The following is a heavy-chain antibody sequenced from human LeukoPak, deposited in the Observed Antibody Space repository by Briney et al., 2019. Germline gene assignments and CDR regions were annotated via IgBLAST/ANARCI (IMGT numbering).Heavy chain of an antibody. D-gene: IGHD5-12*01. CDR3: SRIKWSSAND. V-gene: IGHV1-2*02. CDR1: GYTFTGYY. J-gene: IGHJ4*02. CDR2: INPNNGDT. Sequence: ASVKVSCKASGYTFTGYYIHWVRQAPGQGLEWMGWINPNNGDTNFDPTFQGRLTMSRDKSISTAFMELGRLRSDDTAVYYCSRIKWSSANDWGQGTLVSVSS.